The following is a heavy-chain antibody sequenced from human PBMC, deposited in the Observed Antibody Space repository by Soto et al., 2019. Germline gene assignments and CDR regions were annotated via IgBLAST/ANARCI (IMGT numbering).Heavy chain of an antibody. D-gene: IGHD4-17*01. CDR2: IYYNGNT. Sequence: QVQLQESGPGLVKPSQTLSLTCSVSGGSISSDDYYWTWVRQPPGKGLEWIGHIYYNGNTYYNPSLKSRLTMSLDTSQNQLSLHLSSVIAADSALYFCARATTVTSSFFYYGLDVWGQGTTVTVSS. CDR3: ARATTVTSSFFYYGLDV. CDR1: GGSISSDDYY. J-gene: IGHJ6*02. V-gene: IGHV4-30-4*08.